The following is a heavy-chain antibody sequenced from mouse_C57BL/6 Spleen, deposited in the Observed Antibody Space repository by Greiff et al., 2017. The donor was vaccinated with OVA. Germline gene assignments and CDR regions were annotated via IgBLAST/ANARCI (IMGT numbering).Heavy chain of an antibody. J-gene: IGHJ2*01. CDR3: ARNDGYYYFDY. Sequence: EVKLVESGGGLVKPGGSLKLSCAASGFTFSDYGMHWVRQAPEKGLEWVAYISSGSSTIYYADTVKGRFTISRDNAKNTLFLQMTSLRSEDTAMYYCARNDGYYYFDYWGQGTTRTVSS. V-gene: IGHV5-17*01. D-gene: IGHD2-3*01. CDR1: GFTFSDYG. CDR2: ISSGSSTI.